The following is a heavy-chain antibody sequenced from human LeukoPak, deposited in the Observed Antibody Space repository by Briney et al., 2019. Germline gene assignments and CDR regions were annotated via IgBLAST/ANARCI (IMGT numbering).Heavy chain of an antibody. V-gene: IGHV3-23*01. CDR3: AKDVTIVVVTYFDY. D-gene: IGHD2-21*02. J-gene: IGHJ4*02. CDR2: ISGSGGST. Sequence: GGSLRLSCAASGFTFSSYAMSWVRQAPGKGLEWVSAISGSGGSTYYADSVKGRFTISRDNSKNTLYLQMNSLRAEGTAVYYCAKDVTIVVVTYFDYWGQGTLVTVSS. CDR1: GFTFSSYA.